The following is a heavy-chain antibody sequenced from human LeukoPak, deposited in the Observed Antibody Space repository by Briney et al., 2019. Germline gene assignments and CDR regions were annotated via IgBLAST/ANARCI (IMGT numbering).Heavy chain of an antibody. CDR1: GGSISSYY. D-gene: IGHD5-18*01. CDR2: IYTSGST. CDR3: AREGGGYSYGYSYYFDY. V-gene: IGHV4-4*07. Sequence: SETLSLTCTVSGGSISSYYWSWIRQPAGKGLEWIGRIYTSGSTNYNPSLKSRVTMSVDTSKNQLSLKLSSVTAADTAVYYCAREGGGYSYGYSYYFDYWGQGTLVTVSS. J-gene: IGHJ4*02.